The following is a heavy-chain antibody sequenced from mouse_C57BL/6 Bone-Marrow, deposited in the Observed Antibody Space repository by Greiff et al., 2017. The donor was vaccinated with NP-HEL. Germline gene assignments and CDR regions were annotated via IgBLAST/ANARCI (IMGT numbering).Heavy chain of an antibody. D-gene: IGHD1-2*01. CDR1: GYTFTSYW. V-gene: IGHV1-50*01. CDR3: ERRGYYGPLDY. CDR2: IDPSDSYT. J-gene: IGHJ2*01. Sequence: VQLQQPGAELVKPGASVKLSCKASGYTFTSYWMQWVKQRPGQGLEWIGEIDPSDSYTNYNQKFKGKATLTVDTSSSTAYMQLSSLTSEDSAVYYGERRGYYGPLDYGGKGTTLTVSS.